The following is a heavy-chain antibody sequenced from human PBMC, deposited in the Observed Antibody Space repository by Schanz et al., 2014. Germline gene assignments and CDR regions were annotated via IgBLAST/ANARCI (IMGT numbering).Heavy chain of an antibody. CDR2: IWYDGNNK. Sequence: VQLAESGGGLVQPGGSLRLSCAASGFTLSSYALSWVRQSPGKGLEWVAVIWYDGNNKYYADSVKGRFTISRDNSKNILYLQMNSLRAEDTAVYYCAKGQLLSYYFDYWGQGTLVTVSS. D-gene: IGHD2-21*01. J-gene: IGHJ4*02. CDR1: GFTLSSYA. CDR3: AKGQLLSYYFDY. V-gene: IGHV3-33*06.